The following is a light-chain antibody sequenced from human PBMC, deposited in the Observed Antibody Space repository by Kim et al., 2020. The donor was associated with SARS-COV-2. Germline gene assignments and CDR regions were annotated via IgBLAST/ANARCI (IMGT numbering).Light chain of an antibody. V-gene: IGLV2-14*03. CDR2: DVN. Sequence: GQSITISCTGTGSDVGAYNYVSWYQHHPGKAPKLMIFDVNNRPSGLSNRFSGSKSGNTASLTISGLQAEDEADYYCSSYATTRSYVFGTGTKVTVL. J-gene: IGLJ1*01. CDR3: SSYATTRSYV. CDR1: GSDVGAYNY.